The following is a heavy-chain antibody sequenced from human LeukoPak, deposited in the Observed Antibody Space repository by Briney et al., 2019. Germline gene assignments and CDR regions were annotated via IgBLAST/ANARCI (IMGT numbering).Heavy chain of an antibody. Sequence: GGSLRLSCAASGFTFSSYSMNWVRQSPGKGLEWVSSISTSSSYIYYADSVKGRFTISGDNAKNSLYLQMNSLRADDTAVYYCARDGGSSSGWYPGYWGQGTLVTVSS. CDR1: GFTFSSYS. D-gene: IGHD6-19*01. J-gene: IGHJ4*02. V-gene: IGHV3-21*01. CDR3: ARDGGSSSGWYPGY. CDR2: ISTSSSYI.